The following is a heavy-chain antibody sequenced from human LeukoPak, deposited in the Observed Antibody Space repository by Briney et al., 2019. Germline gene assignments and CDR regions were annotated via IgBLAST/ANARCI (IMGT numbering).Heavy chain of an antibody. D-gene: IGHD2-15*01. V-gene: IGHV3-23*01. CDR3: ALYCSGGSCYSMGGAFDI. J-gene: IGHJ3*02. Sequence: PGGSLRLSCTASGFTFSSYDMSWVRQAPGKGLEWVSAISGNGDSTYYVDSVKGRFTISRDNSKNTLYLQMNSLRAEDTAVYYCALYCSGGSCYSMGGAFDIWGQGTVVTVSS. CDR1: GFTFSSYD. CDR2: ISGNGDST.